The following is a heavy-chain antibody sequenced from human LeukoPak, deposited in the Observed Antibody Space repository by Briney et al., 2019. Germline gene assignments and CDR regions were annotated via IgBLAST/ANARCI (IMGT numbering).Heavy chain of an antibody. CDR1: GFTFDDYW. CDR2: IKQDGSDK. J-gene: IGHJ5*02. CDR3: ARSCSGGTCNFPKFEP. V-gene: IGHV3-7*01. Sequence: GGSLRLSCGASGFTFDDYWMSWVRQAPGKGLEWVAHIKQDGSDKYYADSVRGRFTVSRDNAKNSLYLQMNSQRAEDTAVYYCARSCSGGTCNFPKFEPWGQGTLVTVSS. D-gene: IGHD2-15*01.